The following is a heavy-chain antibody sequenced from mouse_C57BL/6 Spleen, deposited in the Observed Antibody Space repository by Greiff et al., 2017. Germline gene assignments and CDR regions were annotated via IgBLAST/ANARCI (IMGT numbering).Heavy chain of an antibody. CDR3: AREGITQTFDY. CDR2: ISDGGSYT. D-gene: IGHD1-1*01. Sequence: EVQLVESGGGLVKPGGSLKLSCAASGFTFSSYAMSWVRQTPEKRLEWVATISDGGSYTYYPDNVKGRFTISRDNAKNNLYLQMSHLKSEDTAMYYCAREGITQTFDYWGQGTTLTVSS. J-gene: IGHJ2*01. V-gene: IGHV5-4*01. CDR1: GFTFSSYA.